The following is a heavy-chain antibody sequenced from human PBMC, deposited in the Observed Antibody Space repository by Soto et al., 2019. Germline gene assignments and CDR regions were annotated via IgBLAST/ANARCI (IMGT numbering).Heavy chain of an antibody. J-gene: IGHJ4*02. CDR3: ARGSDYYDSSGYYFFDY. V-gene: IGHV1-2*04. D-gene: IGHD3-22*01. CDR1: GYTFTDYY. CDR2: INPNSGGT. Sequence: QVQLVQSGAEVKKPGASVKVSCKASGYTFTDYYMHWVRQAPGQGLEWMGWINPNSGGTNYAQKFQGWVTMTRDTSISTAYMELSRLRSDDTAVYYCARGSDYYDSSGYYFFDYWGQGTLVTVSS.